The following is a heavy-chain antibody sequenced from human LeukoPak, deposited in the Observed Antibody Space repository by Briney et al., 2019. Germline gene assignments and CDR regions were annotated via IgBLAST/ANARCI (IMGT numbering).Heavy chain of an antibody. CDR3: ARDYGGSSPFDY. CDR2: ISSSGSTI. D-gene: IGHD4-23*01. V-gene: IGHV3-48*03. CDR1: GFIFSSYE. J-gene: IGHJ4*02. Sequence: GGSLRLSCVASGFIFSSYEMNWVRQAPGKGLEWVSYISSSGSTIYYADSVKGRFTISRGNAKNSLYLQMNSLRAEDTAVYYCARDYGGSSPFDYWGQGTLVTVSS.